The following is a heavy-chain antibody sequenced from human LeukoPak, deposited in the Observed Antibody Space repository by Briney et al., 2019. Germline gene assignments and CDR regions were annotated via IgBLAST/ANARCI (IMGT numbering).Heavy chain of an antibody. D-gene: IGHD6-19*01. Sequence: ASVKVSCKACVYTFISYAMNWVRQVPGQGLEWMGRINTNTANPTYAQGFTGRFVFSLDTSVSTAYLQISSLKAEDTAVYYCARAHGPQWAFDIWGQGTAVTVSS. CDR2: INTNTANP. J-gene: IGHJ3*02. CDR1: VYTFISYA. CDR3: ARAHGPQWAFDI. V-gene: IGHV7-4-1*02.